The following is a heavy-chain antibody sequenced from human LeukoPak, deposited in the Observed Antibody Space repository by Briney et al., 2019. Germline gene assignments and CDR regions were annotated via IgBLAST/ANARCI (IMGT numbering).Heavy chain of an antibody. CDR3: ARDGAAAGPDRADFDY. CDR2: INSDGSTT. CDR1: GFTFSYYW. J-gene: IGHJ4*02. Sequence: PGGSLRLSCAASGFTFSYYWMYWVRQAPGKGLVWVSRINSDGSTTSYADSVKGRFTISRDNAKNSLYLQMNSLRAEDTAVYYCARDGAAAGPDRADFDYWGQGTLVTVSS. D-gene: IGHD6-13*01. V-gene: IGHV3-74*01.